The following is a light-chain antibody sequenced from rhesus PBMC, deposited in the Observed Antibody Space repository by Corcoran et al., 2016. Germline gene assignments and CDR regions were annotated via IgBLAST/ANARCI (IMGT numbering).Light chain of an antibody. CDR2: KAA. J-gene: IGKJ1*01. CDR3: QQGYDGPWS. Sequence: DIQMTQSPSSLSASVGDKDTITCRASQGISSWLAWYQQKPGRAPQLLIYKAASLQSGVPSRFSGSGSGTDYTLTIRSMQPEGFATYCSQQGYDGPWSFGQGTKVQVK. V-gene: IGKV1-18*01. CDR1: QGISSW.